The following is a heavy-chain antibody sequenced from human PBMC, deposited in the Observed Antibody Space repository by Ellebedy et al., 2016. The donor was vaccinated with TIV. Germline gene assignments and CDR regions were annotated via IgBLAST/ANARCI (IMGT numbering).Heavy chain of an antibody. Sequence: PGGSLRLSCAASGFTFSSYSMNWVRQAPGKGLGWVSSISSNSNYIYYADSVRGRFTISRDTAKKSLYLQMNSLRAEDTAVYYCARGAMAAAGDDYWGQGTLVTVSS. CDR3: ARGAMAAAGDDY. J-gene: IGHJ4*02. CDR1: GFTFSSYS. D-gene: IGHD6-13*01. CDR2: ISSNSNYI. V-gene: IGHV3-21*01.